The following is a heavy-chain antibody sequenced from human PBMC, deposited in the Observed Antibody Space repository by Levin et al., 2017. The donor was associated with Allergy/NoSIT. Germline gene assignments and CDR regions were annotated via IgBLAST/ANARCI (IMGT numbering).Heavy chain of an antibody. Sequence: ASVKVSCKASGYTFTNHYIYWMRQAPGQGLEWMGIITPTLGSTTYAQKFQGRVTMTRDTSTSTVYMELTSLTSDDTAVYYCVREACSGNSCYAWFDSWGQGTLVTVSS. CDR2: ITPTLGST. V-gene: IGHV1-46*01. D-gene: IGHD2-2*01. CDR1: GYTFTNHY. J-gene: IGHJ5*01. CDR3: VREACSGNSCYAWFDS.